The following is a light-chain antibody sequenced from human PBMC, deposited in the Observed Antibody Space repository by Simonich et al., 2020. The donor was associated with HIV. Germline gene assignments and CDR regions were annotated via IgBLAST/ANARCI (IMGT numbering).Light chain of an antibody. CDR2: GAS. V-gene: IGKV3-15*01. CDR1: QSVSSN. CDR3: QQYNKWPPWT. Sequence: EIVMTQSPATLSVSPGERATLSCRASQSVSSNLAWYQQKPGQAPRLLIHGASTRATGIPARFSGSGSGTEFTLTISSLQSEDFAVYHCQQYNKWPPWTFGQGTKVEIK. J-gene: IGKJ1*01.